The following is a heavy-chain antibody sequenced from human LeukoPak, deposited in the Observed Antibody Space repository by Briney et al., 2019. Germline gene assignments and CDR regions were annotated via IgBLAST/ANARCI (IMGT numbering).Heavy chain of an antibody. Sequence: GGSLRLSCAASGFTLSSHGMHWVRQAPGRGLEWLAVVSDDGGLKYYSDSVKGRFTISRDNSKNTLYLQMNSLRAEDTAVYYCAKQFGELFMPYNWFDPWGQGILVTVSS. V-gene: IGHV3-30*18. CDR1: GFTLSSHG. J-gene: IGHJ5*02. CDR2: VSDDGGLK. D-gene: IGHD3-10*01. CDR3: AKQFGELFMPYNWFDP.